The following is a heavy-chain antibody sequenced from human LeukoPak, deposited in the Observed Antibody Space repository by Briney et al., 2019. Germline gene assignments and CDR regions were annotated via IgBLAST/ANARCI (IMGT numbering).Heavy chain of an antibody. D-gene: IGHD2-2*01. V-gene: IGHV4-34*01. CDR3: ARVVVPAARRWFDP. CDR2: INHSGST. Sequence: SETLSLTCAVYGGSFSGYYWSWIRQPPGKGLEWIGEINHSGSTNCNPSLKSRVTISVDTSKNQFSLKLSSVTAADTAVYYCARVVVPAARRWFDPWGQGTLVTVSS. CDR1: GGSFSGYY. J-gene: IGHJ5*02.